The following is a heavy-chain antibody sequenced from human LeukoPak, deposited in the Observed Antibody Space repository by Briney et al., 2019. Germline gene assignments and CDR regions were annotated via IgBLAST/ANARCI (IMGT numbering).Heavy chain of an antibody. CDR3: ARGAKKLYGSGSYYYYYYGMDL. J-gene: IGHJ6*02. D-gene: IGHD3-10*01. CDR1: GGSISSGGYS. Sequence: PSQTLSLTCAVSGGSISSGGYSWSWIRQPPGKGLEWIGYIYHSGSTYYNPSLKSRVTISVDRSKNQFSLKLSSVTAADTAVYYCARGAKKLYGSGSYYYYYYGMDLWGQGTTVTVSS. V-gene: IGHV4-30-2*01. CDR2: IYHSGST.